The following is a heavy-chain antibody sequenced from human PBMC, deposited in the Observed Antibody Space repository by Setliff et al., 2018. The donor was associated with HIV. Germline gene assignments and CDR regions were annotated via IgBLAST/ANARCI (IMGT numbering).Heavy chain of an antibody. CDR1: GGTFSSYA. V-gene: IGHV1-8*02. Sequence: ASVKVSCKASGGTFSSYAINWVRQAPGQGLEWMGWMNPKSGNTGYAQKFQGRVTMTGNPSIDTVYLELSSLTSEDTAVYYCARTHPGSSYFDYWGQGTLVTVSS. CDR2: MNPKSGNT. D-gene: IGHD3-10*01. CDR3: ARTHPGSSYFDY. J-gene: IGHJ4*02.